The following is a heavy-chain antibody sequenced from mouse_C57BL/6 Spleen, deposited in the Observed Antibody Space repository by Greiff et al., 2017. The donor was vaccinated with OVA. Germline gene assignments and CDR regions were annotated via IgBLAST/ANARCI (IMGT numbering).Heavy chain of an antibody. D-gene: IGHD2-5*01. CDR1: GYTFTDYN. CDR3: ARSGYSNYYAMDY. CDR2: INPNNGGT. Sequence: VQLKESGPELVKPGASVKIPCKASGYTFTDYNMDWVKQSHGKSLEWIGDINPNNGGTIYNQKFKGKATLTVDKSSSTAYMELRSLTSEDTAVYYCARSGYSNYYAMDYWGQGTSVTVSS. V-gene: IGHV1-18*01. J-gene: IGHJ4*01.